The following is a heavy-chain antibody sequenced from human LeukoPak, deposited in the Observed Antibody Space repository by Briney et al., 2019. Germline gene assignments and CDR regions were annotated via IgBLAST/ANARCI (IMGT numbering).Heavy chain of an antibody. CDR1: GFTFSSYV. Sequence: PGGSLRLSCAASGFTFSSYVMSWVRQAPGKGLEWVSAISSSGGSTQYTDSVQGRFTISRDNAKNSLYLQMNSLTAEDTAVYYCARKMKTGDRVGTFDIWGQGTMVTVSS. CDR2: ISSSGGST. J-gene: IGHJ3*02. CDR3: ARKMKTGDRVGTFDI. V-gene: IGHV3-23*01. D-gene: IGHD1-1*01.